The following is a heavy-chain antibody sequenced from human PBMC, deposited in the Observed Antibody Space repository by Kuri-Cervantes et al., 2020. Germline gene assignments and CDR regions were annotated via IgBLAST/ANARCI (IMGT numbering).Heavy chain of an antibody. V-gene: IGHV1-69*13. Sequence: SVKVSCKASGGTFSSYTISWVRQAPGQGLEWMGRIIPIFGTANYAQKFQGRVTITADESTSTAYMELSSLRSEDTAVYYCARVSRAYYYDSSGYLDYWGQGTLVTVSS. CDR1: GGTFSSYT. CDR2: IIPIFGTA. CDR3: ARVSRAYYYDSSGYLDY. J-gene: IGHJ4*02. D-gene: IGHD3-22*01.